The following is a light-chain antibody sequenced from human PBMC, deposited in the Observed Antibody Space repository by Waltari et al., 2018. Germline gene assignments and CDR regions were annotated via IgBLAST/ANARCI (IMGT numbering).Light chain of an antibody. V-gene: IGLV4-69*01. CDR1: SGHISNV. Sequence: QLVLTQSPSASASLGASVKLTCTLSSGHISNVIAWHQQQPRKGPRYLMKVNSDGSHSKGDEIPDRFSCSSSGAERYLPISSLQSEDEADYYCQTGGHGTWVFGGGTKLTVL. J-gene: IGLJ3*02. CDR2: VNSDGSH. CDR3: QTGGHGTWV.